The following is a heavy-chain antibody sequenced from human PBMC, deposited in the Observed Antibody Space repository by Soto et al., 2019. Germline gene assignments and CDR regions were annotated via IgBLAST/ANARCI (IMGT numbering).Heavy chain of an antibody. Sequence: QVHLVQSGAEVKKPGSSVKVSCKASGGPFSNYAISWVRQAPGQGLEWLGGIVPVFRTPNYADKFQGRLTVTADESTSTAYMELSSLTSEDTAMYFCARDARRGQWLVPPGFDVWGQGTLVIVSS. CDR2: IVPVFRTP. V-gene: IGHV1-69*01. CDR1: GGPFSNYA. D-gene: IGHD6-19*01. J-gene: IGHJ4*02. CDR3: ARDARRGQWLVPPGFDV.